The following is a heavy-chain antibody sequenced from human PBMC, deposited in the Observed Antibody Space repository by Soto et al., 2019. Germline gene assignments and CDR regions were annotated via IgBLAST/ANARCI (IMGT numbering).Heavy chain of an antibody. CDR2: IKSRTDAGTT. CDR1: GFNFSRAW. D-gene: IGHD3-10*01. CDR3: TSDPLPSGS. V-gene: IGHV3-15*01. J-gene: IGHJ5*02. Sequence: GSLRLSCAASGFNFSRAWMSWVRQAPGKGLEWVARIKSRTDAGTTEYAAPVKGRFTISRDDSKTTLFLQMNSLKTEDTAVYYCTSDPLPSGSWGQGTLVSVSS.